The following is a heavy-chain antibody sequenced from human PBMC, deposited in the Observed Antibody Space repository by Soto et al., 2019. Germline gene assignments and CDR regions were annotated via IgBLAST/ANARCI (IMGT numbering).Heavy chain of an antibody. D-gene: IGHD1-1*01. CDR2: LGIAGDT. Sequence: ESGGGLVQPGGSLRLSCAASGFTLRDYDIHWVRQGIGKGLEWVSFLGIAGDTFYAGSVKGRFTISREEAKNSLSIQMNSLRAGDTAVYYCARAAGPGATGTRYFDLWSRGTLITVSS. CDR1: GFTLRDYD. V-gene: IGHV3-13*01. CDR3: ARAAGPGATGTRYFDL. J-gene: IGHJ2*01.